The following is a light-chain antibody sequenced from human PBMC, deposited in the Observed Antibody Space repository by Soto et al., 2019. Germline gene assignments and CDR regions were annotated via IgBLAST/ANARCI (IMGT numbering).Light chain of an antibody. CDR2: SDT. Sequence: SYELTQPPSVSVAPGETARLSCGGNNIGSKGVHWYQQKPGQAPVLVIYSDTDLPPVIPERFSGSNSANMATLTISRVEAGYEADYYCQVWDIGSAHVLFGGGTKLTVL. CDR1: NIGSKG. V-gene: IGLV3-21*01. J-gene: IGLJ2*01. CDR3: QVWDIGSAHVL.